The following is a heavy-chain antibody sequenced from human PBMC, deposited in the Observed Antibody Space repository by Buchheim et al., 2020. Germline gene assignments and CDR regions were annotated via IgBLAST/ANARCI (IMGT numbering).Heavy chain of an antibody. CDR2: IYYSGST. V-gene: IGHV4-30-4*01. J-gene: IGHJ5*02. CDR1: GGSISSGDYY. Sequence: QVEESGPGLVRPSETLSLTCTVSGGSISSGDYYWSWIRQPPGKGLEWIGYIYYSGSTYYNPSLKSRVTISVDTSKNQFSLKLSSVTAADTAVYYCARAFDGVVPAAINWFDPWGQGTL. CDR3: ARAFDGVVPAAINWFDP. D-gene: IGHD2-2*02.